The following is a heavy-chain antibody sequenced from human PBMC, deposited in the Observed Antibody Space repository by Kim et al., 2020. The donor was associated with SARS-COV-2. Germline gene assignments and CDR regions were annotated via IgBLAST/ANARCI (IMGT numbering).Heavy chain of an antibody. D-gene: IGHD2-8*01. CDR2: GNT. CDR3: ARGMGYFDY. Sequence: GNTNYAQKLQGRVTMTTDTATSTAYMELRSLRSDDTAVYYCARGMGYFDYWGQGTLVTVSS. J-gene: IGHJ4*02. V-gene: IGHV1-18*01.